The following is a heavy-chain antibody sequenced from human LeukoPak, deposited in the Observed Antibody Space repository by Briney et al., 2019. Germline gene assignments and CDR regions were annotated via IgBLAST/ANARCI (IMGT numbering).Heavy chain of an antibody. J-gene: IGHJ4*02. Sequence: PGRSLRLSCAASGFTFSSYALHWVRQAPGKGLEWVTVISHDGSNKYYADSVKGRFAISRDNSENTLYLQMSSLRAEDTAMYYCAREPLGSSWYYFDYWGQGTLVTVSS. CDR1: GFTFSSYA. CDR3: AREPLGSSWYYFDY. V-gene: IGHV3-30*09. CDR2: ISHDGSNK. D-gene: IGHD6-13*01.